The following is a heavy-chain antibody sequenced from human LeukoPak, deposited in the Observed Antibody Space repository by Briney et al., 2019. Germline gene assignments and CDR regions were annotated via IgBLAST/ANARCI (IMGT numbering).Heavy chain of an antibody. CDR3: ARGPRTAYYYDSSGYYYGDY. CDR1: GFTFSSYG. Sequence: PGGSLRLSCAASGFTFSSYGMHWVHQAPGKGLEWVAFIRYDGSNKYYADSVKGRFTISRDNSKNTLYLQMNSLRAEDTAVYYCARGPRTAYYYDSSGYYYGDYWGQGTLVTVSS. D-gene: IGHD3-22*01. J-gene: IGHJ4*02. V-gene: IGHV3-30*02. CDR2: IRYDGSNK.